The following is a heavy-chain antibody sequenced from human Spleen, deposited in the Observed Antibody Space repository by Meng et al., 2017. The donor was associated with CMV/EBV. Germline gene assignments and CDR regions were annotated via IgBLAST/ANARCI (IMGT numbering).Heavy chain of an antibody. CDR2: IIPSLGIA. CDR3: AREAGFGIGAAGTANSFDP. V-gene: IGHV1-69*10. D-gene: IGHD6-13*01. CDR1: FSSYA. Sequence: FSSYAISCVRQAPGQGLEWMGGIIPSLGIANYAQKFQGSVTITADNSKSTAYMKLSSLRSEDTVVYYCAREAGFGIGAAGTANSFDPWGQGTLVTVSS. J-gene: IGHJ5*02.